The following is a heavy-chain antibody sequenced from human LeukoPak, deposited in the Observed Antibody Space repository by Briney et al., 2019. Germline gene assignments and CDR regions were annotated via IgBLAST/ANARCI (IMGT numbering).Heavy chain of an antibody. CDR3: ARGGGSGWYLDY. Sequence: PSETLSLTCAVYGGSFSGYYWSWIRQPPGKGLEWIGEINHSGSTNYNPSLKSRVTISVDTSKNQFSLKLSSVTAADTAVYYCARGGGSGWYLDYWGQGTLVTVSS. V-gene: IGHV4-34*01. CDR1: GGSFSGYY. J-gene: IGHJ4*02. D-gene: IGHD6-19*01. CDR2: INHSGST.